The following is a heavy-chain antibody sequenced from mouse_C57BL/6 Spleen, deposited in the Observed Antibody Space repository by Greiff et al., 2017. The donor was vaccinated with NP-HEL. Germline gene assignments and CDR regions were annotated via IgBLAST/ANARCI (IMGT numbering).Heavy chain of an antibody. J-gene: IGHJ3*01. D-gene: IGHD2-5*01. CDR3: ATCYSNSWCAY. V-gene: IGHV1-69*01. Sequence: QVQLQQPGAELVMPGASVKLFCKASGYTFTSYWMHWVKQRPGQGLEWIGEIDPSDSYTNYNQKFKGKSTLTVDKSSSTAYMQLSSLTSEDSAVYYCATCYSNSWCAYWGQGTLVTVS. CDR2: IDPSDSYT. CDR1: GYTFTSYW.